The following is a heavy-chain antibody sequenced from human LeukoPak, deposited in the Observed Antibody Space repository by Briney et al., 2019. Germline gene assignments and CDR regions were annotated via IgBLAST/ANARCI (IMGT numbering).Heavy chain of an antibody. CDR1: GFTFSSYS. D-gene: IGHD3-10*01. CDR2: ISSSSSYI. CDR3: ARSTGWFGQGYFDY. Sequence: GGSLRPSCAASGFTFSSYSMNWVRQAPGKGLEWVSSISSSSSYIYYADSMKGRFTISRDNAKNSLYLQMNSLRAEDTAVYYCARSTGWFGQGYFDYWGQGTLVTVSS. J-gene: IGHJ4*02. V-gene: IGHV3-21*01.